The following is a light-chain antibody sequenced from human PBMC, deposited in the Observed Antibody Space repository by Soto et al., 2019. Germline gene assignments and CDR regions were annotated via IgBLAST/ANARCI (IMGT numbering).Light chain of an antibody. CDR3: CSYAGGSTFVV. Sequence: QSVLTQPASVSGSPGQSITISCTGTSSDVGSYHFVSWYQQHPGKAPKLMIYEDIKRPSGISNRFSGSKSGNTASLTISGLQAEDEADYYCCSYAGGSTFVVFGGGTKVTVL. J-gene: IGLJ2*01. CDR2: EDI. CDR1: SSDVGSYHF. V-gene: IGLV2-23*02.